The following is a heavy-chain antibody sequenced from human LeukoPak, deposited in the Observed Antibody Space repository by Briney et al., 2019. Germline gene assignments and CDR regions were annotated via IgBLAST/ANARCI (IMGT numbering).Heavy chain of an antibody. J-gene: IGHJ4*02. Sequence: GGSLRLSCAASGFTVSSNYMSWVRQAPGKGLEWVSVIYSGGSTYYADSVKGRFTISRDNSKNTLHLQMNSLRAKDTAVYYCAREKYDFWSGYYQYYFDYWGQGTLVTVSS. CDR2: IYSGGST. V-gene: IGHV3-53*01. CDR3: AREKYDFWSGYYQYYFDY. CDR1: GFTVSSNY. D-gene: IGHD3-3*01.